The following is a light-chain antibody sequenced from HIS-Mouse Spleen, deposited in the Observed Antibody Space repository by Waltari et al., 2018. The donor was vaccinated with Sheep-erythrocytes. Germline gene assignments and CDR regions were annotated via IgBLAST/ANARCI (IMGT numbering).Light chain of an antibody. Sequence: QSALTQPRSVSGSPGQSVTISCTGTSSDVGGYNDVSWYQQPPGKAPKLMMYDVSKRPSGDPERFSGSKSCNTASLTISGLQAEDEADYYCCSYAGSYTYVFGTGTKVTVL. CDR1: SSDVGGYND. CDR3: CSYAGSYTYV. CDR2: DVS. J-gene: IGLJ1*01. V-gene: IGLV2-11*01.